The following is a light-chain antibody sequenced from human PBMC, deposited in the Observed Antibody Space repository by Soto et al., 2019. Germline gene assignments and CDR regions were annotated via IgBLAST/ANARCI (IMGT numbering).Light chain of an antibody. CDR3: SSYAGSSFYV. CDR1: SSDVGGYNY. CDR2: EVS. Sequence: QSALTQPPSASGSPGQSITISCTGTSSDVGGYNYVSWYQQHPGKAPKLMIYEVSNRPSGVPDHYSGSKSGNTASLTISGLQAEDEADYYCSSYAGSSFYVFGSGTKVTVL. V-gene: IGLV2-8*01. J-gene: IGLJ1*01.